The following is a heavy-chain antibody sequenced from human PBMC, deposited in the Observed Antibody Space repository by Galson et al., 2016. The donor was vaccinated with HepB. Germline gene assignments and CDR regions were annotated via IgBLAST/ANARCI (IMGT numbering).Heavy chain of an antibody. V-gene: IGHV4-39*07. CDR2: IYYSGST. Sequence: SETLSLTCSVSGGPVSSSHYYWGWIRQPPGKGLEWIASIYYSGSTYYNPSLTSRVTISVDTSRNQFSLKMRSVTAADTAVYSCASPYVAAEGAFEDWGQGILVTASS. D-gene: IGHD6-13*01. CDR3: ASPYVAAEGAFED. J-gene: IGHJ4*02. CDR1: GGPVSSSHYY.